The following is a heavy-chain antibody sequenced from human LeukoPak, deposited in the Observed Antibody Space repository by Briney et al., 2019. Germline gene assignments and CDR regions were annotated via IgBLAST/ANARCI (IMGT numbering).Heavy chain of an antibody. Sequence: PSETLSLTCTVSGCSISSGDYYGSWIRQPPGKGLEWIGYIYYSGSTYYNPPLKRRVTISVDTSKNQFSLKLSSVTAADTAVYYRDRGGSQEYSYGSFDYWGQGTLVTVSS. CDR3: DRGGSQEYSYGSFDY. CDR1: GCSISSGDYY. CDR2: IYYSGST. J-gene: IGHJ4*02. V-gene: IGHV4-30-4*08. D-gene: IGHD5-18*01.